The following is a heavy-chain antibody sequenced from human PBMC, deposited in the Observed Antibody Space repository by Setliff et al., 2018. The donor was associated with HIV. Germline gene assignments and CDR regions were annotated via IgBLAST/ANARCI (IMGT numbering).Heavy chain of an antibody. Sequence: PGGSLRLSCAASGFTFSSYSMNWVRQAPGKGLEWVSSISSSSSYIYYADSVKGRFTISRDNAKNSLNLQMNSLRAEDTAVYYCARESMSQNAFDIWGQGTMVTVSS. J-gene: IGHJ3*02. CDR3: ARESMSQNAFDI. V-gene: IGHV3-21*01. CDR1: GFTFSSYS. CDR2: ISSSSSYI.